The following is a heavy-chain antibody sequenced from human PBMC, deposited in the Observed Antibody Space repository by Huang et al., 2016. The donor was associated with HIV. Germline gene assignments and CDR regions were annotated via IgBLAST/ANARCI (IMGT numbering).Heavy chain of an antibody. CDR1: GGTFSSYV. J-gene: IGHJ5*02. Sequence: QVQLVQSGAEVKKPGSSVKVSCKASGGTFSSYVISWVRQAPGQGLEWMGGIIPNLGTANYAQKFQGRVTMNADESTRTVYMKLSSLRSEDTAVYYCARSVIVVVVPTAIGDNWFDPWGQGTLVTVSS. V-gene: IGHV1-69*01. D-gene: IGHD2-2*01. CDR3: ARSVIVVVVPTAIGDNWFDP. CDR2: IIPNLGTA.